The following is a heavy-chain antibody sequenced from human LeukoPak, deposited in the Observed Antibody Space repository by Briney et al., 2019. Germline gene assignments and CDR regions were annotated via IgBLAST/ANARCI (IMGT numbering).Heavy chain of an antibody. CDR2: ISSRSSYI. V-gene: IGHV3-21*01. J-gene: IGHJ4*02. Sequence: GGSLRLSCTASGLTSTTYTMNWVRQARGKGLEWVSSISSRSSYIYYADSVKGRFTISRDNAKNSLYLQMNSLRAEDPAVYYCARETGIAAIDYWGQGTLVTVSS. CDR1: GLTSTTYT. CDR3: ARETGIAAIDY. D-gene: IGHD6-13*01.